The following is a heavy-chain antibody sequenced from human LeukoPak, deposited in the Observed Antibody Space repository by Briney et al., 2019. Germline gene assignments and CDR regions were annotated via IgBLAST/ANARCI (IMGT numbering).Heavy chain of an antibody. CDR2: ISSDGSSS. CDR3: ASAGYSSTSGRAFDM. J-gene: IGHJ3*02. D-gene: IGHD6-13*01. Sequence: PGGSLGLSCAASGFTFSNYWMHWVRQTPEKGLVWGSGISSDGSSSVYADSVKGRFTISRDNARNTLYLQMNSLTAEDTAVYYCASAGYSSTSGRAFDMWGQGTMVTVSS. V-gene: IGHV3-74*01. CDR1: GFTFSNYW.